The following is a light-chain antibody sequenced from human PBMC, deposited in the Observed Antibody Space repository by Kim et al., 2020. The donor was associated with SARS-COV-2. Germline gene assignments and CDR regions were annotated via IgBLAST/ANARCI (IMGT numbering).Light chain of an antibody. CDR1: QTIANNF. Sequence: EIVLTQSPGTLSLSPGERATLSCRASQTIANNFLAWYQQKPGQAPRLLIYGASIRATGIADRFSGSGSGTDFTLTITRLQPEDFAVYYCQQRSNWPPWTFGQGTKVDIK. CDR3: QQRSNWPPWT. CDR2: GAS. J-gene: IGKJ1*01. V-gene: IGKV3D-20*02.